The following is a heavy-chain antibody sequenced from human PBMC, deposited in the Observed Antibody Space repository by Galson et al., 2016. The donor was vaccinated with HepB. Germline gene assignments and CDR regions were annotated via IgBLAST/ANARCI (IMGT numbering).Heavy chain of an antibody. CDR3: ARDGREGAVAEGDFDH. CDR2: ISSSSRNYT. D-gene: IGHD6-19*01. J-gene: IGHJ4*02. CDR1: GFRFGDFF. Sequence: SLRLSCAASGFRFGDFFMSWIRQAPGKGPEWLSYISSSSRNYTHYVDSVKGRFTISRDNAKNLLFLQMNSPRVADTAVYYCARDGREGAVAEGDFDHWGQGVLVTVSA. V-gene: IGHV3-11*06.